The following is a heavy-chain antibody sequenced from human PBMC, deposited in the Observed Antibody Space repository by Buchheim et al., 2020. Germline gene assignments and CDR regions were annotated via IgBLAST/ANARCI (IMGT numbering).Heavy chain of an antibody. Sequence: EVQLLESGGGLVQPGGSLRLSCAASGFTFSSYAMSWVRQAPGKGLEWVSAISGSGGSTYCADSVKGRFTISRDNSKNTLYLQMNSLRAEDTAVYYCARPPQKASIAALLWDYWGQGTL. CDR1: GFTFSSYA. V-gene: IGHV3-23*01. J-gene: IGHJ4*02. CDR2: ISGSGGST. D-gene: IGHD6-6*01. CDR3: ARPPQKASIAALLWDY.